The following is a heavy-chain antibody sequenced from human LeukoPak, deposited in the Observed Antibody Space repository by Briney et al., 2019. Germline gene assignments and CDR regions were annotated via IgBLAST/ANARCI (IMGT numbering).Heavy chain of an antibody. D-gene: IGHD1-7*01. V-gene: IGHV3-21*01. CDR3: ARTGSTPRQGTMDY. CDR2: ITSSSSYI. J-gene: IGHJ4*02. CDR1: GFTFTSYS. Sequence: GGSLRLSCAASGFTFTSYSMNWVRQAPGKGLEWVSSITSSSSYIYYADSVKGRFTISRDNAKNSVYLQMNSLRVEDTAVYYCARTGSTPRQGTMDYWGQGTLVTVSS.